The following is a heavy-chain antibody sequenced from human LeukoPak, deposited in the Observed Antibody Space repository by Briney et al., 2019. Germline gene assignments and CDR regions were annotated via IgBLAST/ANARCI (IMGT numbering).Heavy chain of an antibody. V-gene: IGHV5-51*01. J-gene: IGHJ6*03. CDR3: ARQGSGYSPTYYYYMDV. CDR2: IYPGDSDT. CDR1: GYSFMTYW. D-gene: IGHD5-18*01. Sequence: GESLKISCQASGYSFMTYWIGWVRQMPGKGLAWMGIIYPGDSDTRYSPSFQGQVTISADKSISTAYLQWSSLKASDTAMYYCARQGSGYSPTYYYYMDVWGKGTTVTISS.